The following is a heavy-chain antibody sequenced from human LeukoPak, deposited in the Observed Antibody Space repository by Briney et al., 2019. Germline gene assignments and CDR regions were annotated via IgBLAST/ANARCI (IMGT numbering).Heavy chain of an antibody. CDR1: GFTFSSYG. J-gene: IGHJ5*02. CDR2: IRYDGSNK. V-gene: IGHV3-30*02. Sequence: GGSLRLSCAASGFTFSSYGMHWVRQAPGKGLEWMAFIRYDGSNKYYADSVKGRFTISRDNSKNTLYLQMNSLRAEDTAVYYCAKGGHQLLFNWFDPWGQGTLVTVSS. D-gene: IGHD2-2*01. CDR3: AKGGHQLLFNWFDP.